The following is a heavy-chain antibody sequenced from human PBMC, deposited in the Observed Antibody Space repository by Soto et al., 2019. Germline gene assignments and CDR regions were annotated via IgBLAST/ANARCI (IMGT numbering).Heavy chain of an antibody. J-gene: IGHJ4*02. CDR3: ARVMSTFGGVIVFDY. Sequence: QLQLQESGSGLVKPSQTLSLTCAVSGGSISSGGYSWSWIRQPPGKGLEWIGYIYHSGSTYYNPSLKSRVTISGDRSKNQFSLKLSSVTAADRAVYYCARVMSTFGGVIVFDYWGQGTLVTVSS. CDR1: GGSISSGGYS. CDR2: IYHSGST. V-gene: IGHV4-30-2*01. D-gene: IGHD3-16*02.